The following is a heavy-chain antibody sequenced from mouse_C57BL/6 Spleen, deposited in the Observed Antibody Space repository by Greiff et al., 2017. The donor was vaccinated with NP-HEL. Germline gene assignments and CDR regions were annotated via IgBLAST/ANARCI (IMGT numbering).Heavy chain of an antibody. Sequence: EVMLVESGEGLVKPGGSLKLSCAASGFTFSSYAMSWVRQTPEKRLEWVAYISSGGDYIYYADTVKGRFTISRDNARNTLYLQMSSLKSEDTAMYYCTRYYYGSSYGYFDVWGTGTTVTVSS. CDR3: TRYYYGSSYGYFDV. J-gene: IGHJ1*03. CDR1: GFTFSSYA. CDR2: ISSGGDYI. D-gene: IGHD1-1*01. V-gene: IGHV5-9-1*02.